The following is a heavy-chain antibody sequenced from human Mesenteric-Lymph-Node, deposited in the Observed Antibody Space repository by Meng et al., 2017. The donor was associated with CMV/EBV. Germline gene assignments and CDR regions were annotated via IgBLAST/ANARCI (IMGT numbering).Heavy chain of an antibody. CDR1: GYSFPIYW. V-gene: IGHV5-51*01. J-gene: IGHJ3*01. D-gene: IGHD3-10*01. Sequence: GYSFPIYWIGWGRQMPGKGLEWMGIIYPSDSDTRYSPSFQGQVTISADESFSTAYLQWSSLKASDTAMYYCARARHGVESYHDAFDFWGQGTVVTVSS. CDR3: ARARHGVESYHDAFDF. CDR2: IYPSDSDT.